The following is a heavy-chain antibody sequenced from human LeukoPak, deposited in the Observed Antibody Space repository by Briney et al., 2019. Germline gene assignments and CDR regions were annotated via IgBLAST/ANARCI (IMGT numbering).Heavy chain of an antibody. CDR3: ARDDSGSYSLDY. CDR1: GFTFSDHY. V-gene: IGHV3-72*01. D-gene: IGHD1-26*01. Sequence: PGGSLRLSCAASGFTFSDHYMDWVRQAPGKGLEWVGRTRNKAKSYTTEYAASVKGRFTISRDDSKNSVYLQMNSLKTEDTAVYCCARDDSGSYSLDYWGQGTLVTVSS. CDR2: TRNKAKSYTT. J-gene: IGHJ4*02.